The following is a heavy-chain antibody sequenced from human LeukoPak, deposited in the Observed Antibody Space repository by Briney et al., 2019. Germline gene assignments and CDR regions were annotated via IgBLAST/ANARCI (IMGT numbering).Heavy chain of an antibody. Sequence: ASVKVSCKASGYTFTSYGISWVRQAPGQGLEWMGWISAYNDNTNYAQKLQGRVTMTTDTSTSTAYMELRSLRSDDTAVYYCARVPGYCSSTSCYDENWFDPWGQGTLVTVSS. J-gene: IGHJ5*02. CDR3: ARVPGYCSSTSCYDENWFDP. D-gene: IGHD2-2*01. V-gene: IGHV1-18*04. CDR1: GYTFTSYG. CDR2: ISAYNDNT.